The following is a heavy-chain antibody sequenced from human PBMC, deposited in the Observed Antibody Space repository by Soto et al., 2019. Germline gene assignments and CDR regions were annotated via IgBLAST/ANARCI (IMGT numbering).Heavy chain of an antibody. CDR3: ARSLPGTYGAFDL. Sequence: LRLSCAASEFTFRSYWMHWVRQSPGKGLVWVSRISGDGSSTNYADSVKGRFTISRDNAKNTVYLQIDSLRAEDTAVYYCARSLPGTYGAFDLWGQGTMVTVSS. V-gene: IGHV3-74*01. CDR1: EFTFRSYW. J-gene: IGHJ3*01. CDR2: ISGDGSST. D-gene: IGHD1-7*01.